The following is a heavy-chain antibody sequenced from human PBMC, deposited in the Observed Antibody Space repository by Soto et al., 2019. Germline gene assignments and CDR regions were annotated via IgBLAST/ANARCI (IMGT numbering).Heavy chain of an antibody. CDR3: VKGEYYYDSSGYYPFDY. Sequence: GGSLRLSCAASGFTFSSYAMSWVRQAPGKGLEWVSAISGSGGSTYYADSVKGRFTIPRDNSKNTQYLQMSSLRADDTAVYYCVKGEYYYDSSGYYPFDYWGQGTLVTVSS. J-gene: IGHJ4*02. D-gene: IGHD3-22*01. CDR1: GFTFSSYA. CDR2: ISGSGGST. V-gene: IGHV3-23*01.